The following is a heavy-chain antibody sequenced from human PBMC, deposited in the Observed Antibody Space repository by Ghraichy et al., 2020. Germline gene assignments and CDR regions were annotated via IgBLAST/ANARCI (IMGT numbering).Heavy chain of an antibody. J-gene: IGHJ6*03. V-gene: IGHV4-30-2*01. D-gene: IGHD1-1*01. CDR2: IYHSGST. CDR1: GGSISSGGYS. Sequence: TLSLTCTVSGGSISSGGYSWSWIRQPPGKGLEWIGYIYHSGSTYYNPSLKSRVTISVDRSKNQFSLKLSSVTAADTAVYYCARAHRTSSPYMDVWGKGTTVTVSS. CDR3: ARAHRTSSPYMDV.